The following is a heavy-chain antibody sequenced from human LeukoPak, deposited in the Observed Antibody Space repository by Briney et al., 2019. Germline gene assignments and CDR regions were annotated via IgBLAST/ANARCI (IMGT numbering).Heavy chain of an antibody. Sequence: SETLSLTCTVSGGSISSYYWSWIRQPPGKGLEWIGYIYYSGSTNYNPSPKSRVTISVDTSKNQFSLKLSSVTAADTAVYYCARDGGYSYGYGYWGQGTLVTVSS. CDR2: IYYSGST. V-gene: IGHV4-59*12. CDR1: GGSISSYY. J-gene: IGHJ4*02. CDR3: ARDGGYSYGYGY. D-gene: IGHD5-18*01.